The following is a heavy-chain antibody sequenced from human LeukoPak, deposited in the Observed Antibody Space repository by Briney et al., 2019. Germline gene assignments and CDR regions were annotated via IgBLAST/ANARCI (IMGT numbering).Heavy chain of an antibody. CDR3: ARVNSFEGSPYFDY. CDR1: GGSISSSSYY. J-gene: IGHJ4*02. Sequence: PSETLSLTCTVSGGSISSSSYYWGWIRQPPGKGLEWIGSIYYSGSTYYNPSLKSRVTISVDTSKNQFSLKLSSVTAADTAVYYCARVNSFEGSPYFDYWGQGTLVTVSS. CDR2: IYYSGST. V-gene: IGHV4-39*07. D-gene: IGHD1-26*01.